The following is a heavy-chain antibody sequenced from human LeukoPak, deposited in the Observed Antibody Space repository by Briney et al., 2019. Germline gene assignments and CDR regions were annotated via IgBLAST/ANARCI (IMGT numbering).Heavy chain of an antibody. V-gene: IGHV3-30*02. Sequence: PGGSLRLSCAASGFSFSDYDMHWVRQAPGKGLEWVTFIRYDGTNTYADSVKGRFTISRDNAKNSLYLQMNSLRAEDTAVYYCAKGGRGGSYWDYYYYMDVWGKGTTVTVSS. D-gene: IGHD1-26*01. J-gene: IGHJ6*03. CDR1: GFSFSDYD. CDR2: IRYDGTNT. CDR3: AKGGRGGSYWDYYYYMDV.